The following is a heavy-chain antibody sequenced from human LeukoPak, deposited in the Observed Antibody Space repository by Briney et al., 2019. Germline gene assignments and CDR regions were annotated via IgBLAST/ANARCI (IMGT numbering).Heavy chain of an antibody. CDR2: ISSSSSYI. J-gene: IGHJ6*03. CDR3: AREVGYGDYDYYYYMDV. D-gene: IGHD4-17*01. Sequence: KPGGSLRLSCAASGFTFSSYSMNWVRQAPGKGLEWVSSISSSSSYIYYADSVKGRFTISRDNAKNSLYLQMNSLRAEDTAVYYCAREVGYGDYDYYYYMDVWGKGTTVTVSS. V-gene: IGHV3-21*01. CDR1: GFTFSSYS.